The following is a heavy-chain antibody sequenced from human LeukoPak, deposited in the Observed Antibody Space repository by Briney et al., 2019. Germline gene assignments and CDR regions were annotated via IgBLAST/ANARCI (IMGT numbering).Heavy chain of an antibody. Sequence: SETLSLTCAVYGGSFSVYYWSWIRQPPGKGLEWIGEINHSGGTNYNPSLKSRVTISVDTSKNQFSLKLSSVTAADTAVYYCAGPTREYSSSSYYFDYWGQGILVTVSS. D-gene: IGHD6-6*01. CDR1: GGSFSVYY. CDR3: AGPTREYSSSSYYFDY. J-gene: IGHJ4*02. V-gene: IGHV4-34*01. CDR2: INHSGGT.